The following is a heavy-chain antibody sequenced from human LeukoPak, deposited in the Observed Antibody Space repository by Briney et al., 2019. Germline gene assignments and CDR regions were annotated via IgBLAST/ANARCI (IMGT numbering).Heavy chain of an antibody. V-gene: IGHV4-59*01. CDR1: GGSTSSYY. D-gene: IGHD6-19*01. Sequence: SETLSLTCTVSGGSTSSYYWSWIRQPPGKGLEWIGYIYYSGSTNYNPSLKSRVTISVDTSKNQFSLKLSSVTAADTAVYYCARVSLGSGWYFYGWFDPWGQGTLVTVSS. J-gene: IGHJ5*02. CDR2: IYYSGST. CDR3: ARVSLGSGWYFYGWFDP.